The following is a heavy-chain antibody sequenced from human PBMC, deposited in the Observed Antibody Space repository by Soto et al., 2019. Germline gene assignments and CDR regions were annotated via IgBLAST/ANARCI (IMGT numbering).Heavy chain of an antibody. CDR1: GITFSYYA. Sequence: QVQLVESGGGVVQPGRSLRLSFAASGITFSYYAMHWVRQAPGKGLEWVALMSYDGSDRYYVDSVKGRFTISRDNSKNPLYLRMKSLRPESTAVYYCAKGLHRKSWVHGNFELWGRGTLVTVSS. CDR2: MSYDGSDR. D-gene: IGHD1-1*01. CDR3: AKGLHRKSWVHGNFEL. V-gene: IGHV3-30*18. J-gene: IGHJ2*01.